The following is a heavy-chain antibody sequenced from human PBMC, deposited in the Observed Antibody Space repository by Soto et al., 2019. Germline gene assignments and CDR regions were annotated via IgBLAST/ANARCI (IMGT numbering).Heavy chain of an antibody. CDR1: GYTFTSYD. CDR2: MNPNSGNT. J-gene: IGHJ4*02. CDR3: AGEINWEGVDY. Sequence: QVQLVQSGAEVKKPGASVKVSCKASGYTFTSYDINWVRQATGQGLEWMGWMNPNSGNTGYAQKFKGKFSMTMNTSISTAYMALSSLRSDDTAVYYCAGEINWEGVDYWGQGTLVTVSS. V-gene: IGHV1-8*01. D-gene: IGHD7-27*01.